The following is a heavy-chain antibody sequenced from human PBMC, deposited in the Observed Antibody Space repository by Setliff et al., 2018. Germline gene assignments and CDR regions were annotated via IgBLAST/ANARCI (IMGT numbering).Heavy chain of an antibody. D-gene: IGHD6-19*01. J-gene: IGHJ3*02. CDR3: ARGGSSGWYGGAFDM. CDR1: GTSISTGPYY. V-gene: IGHV4-61*09. Sequence: PSETLSLTCTVSGTSISTGPYYWTWIRQSAERGLEWIGQIFSRGSMNYRPSLKSRVTMSVDTSKNHFSLKLTSVTAADTALYYCARGGSSGWYGGAFDMWGQGTMVTVSS. CDR2: IFSRGSM.